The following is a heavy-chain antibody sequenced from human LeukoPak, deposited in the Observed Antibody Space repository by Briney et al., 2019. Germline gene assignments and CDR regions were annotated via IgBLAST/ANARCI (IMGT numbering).Heavy chain of an antibody. CDR3: ARHGDFWSGYYIGNWFDP. D-gene: IGHD3-3*01. Sequence: PSETLSLTCTVSGGSISSYYWSWIRQPPGKGLEWIGYIYTSGSTNYNPSLKSRVTISVDTSKNQFSLKLSSVTAADTAVYYCARHGDFWSGYYIGNWFDPWGQEPWSPSPQ. CDR1: GGSISSYY. J-gene: IGHJ5*02. V-gene: IGHV4-4*09. CDR2: IYTSGST.